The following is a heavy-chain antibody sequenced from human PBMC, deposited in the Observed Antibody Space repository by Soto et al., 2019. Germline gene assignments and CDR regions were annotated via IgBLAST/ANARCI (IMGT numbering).Heavy chain of an antibody. J-gene: IGHJ4*02. CDR3: APTGPDTAMGDFEY. CDR2: IYWDNDK. V-gene: IGHV2-5*02. CDR1: GFALTTCGVG. D-gene: IGHD5-18*01. Sequence: QITLKESGPTLVKPTQTLTLTCAVSGFALTTCGVGVAWFRQPQGKALEWLPLIYWDNDKRYSPSMRSRLTITKDTSKNQAVLRLTNMQTMDTATYYCAPTGPDTAMGDFEYWRQGTMVTVTS.